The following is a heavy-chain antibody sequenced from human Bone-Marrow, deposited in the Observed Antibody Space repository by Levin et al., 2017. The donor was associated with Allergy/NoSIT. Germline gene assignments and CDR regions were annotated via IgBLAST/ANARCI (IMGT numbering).Heavy chain of an antibody. D-gene: IGHD1-26*01. CDR1: GGSISSGGYY. J-gene: IGHJ4*02. CDR3: ARDVKGGTVDY. Sequence: SETLSLTCTVSGGSISSGGYYWSWIRQHPGKGLEWIGYIYYSGSTYYNPSLKSRVTISVDTSKNQFSLKLSSVTAADTAVYYCARDVKGGTVDYWGQGTLVTVSS. CDR2: IYYSGST. V-gene: IGHV4-31*03.